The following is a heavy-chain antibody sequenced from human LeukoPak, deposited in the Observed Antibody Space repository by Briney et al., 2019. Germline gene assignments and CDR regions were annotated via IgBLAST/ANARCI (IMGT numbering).Heavy chain of an antibody. D-gene: IGHD2-2*01. CDR2: IYYSGST. V-gene: IGHV4-59*01. J-gene: IGHJ6*02. CDR3: XRGCSSTSCYYYYGMDV. CDR1: GGSISNYY. Sequence: PSETLSLTCTVTGGSISNYYWSWIRQPPGKGLEWIGYIYYSGSTNYNPSLKSRVTISVDTSKNQFSLKLSSVTAADTAVYYCXRGCSSTSCYYYYGMDVWGQGTTVTVSS.